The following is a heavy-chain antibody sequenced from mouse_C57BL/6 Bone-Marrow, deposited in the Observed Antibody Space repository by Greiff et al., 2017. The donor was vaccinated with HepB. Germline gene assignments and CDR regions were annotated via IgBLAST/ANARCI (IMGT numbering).Heavy chain of an antibody. CDR2: IWWDDDK. Sequence: QVQLKESGPGILQPSQTLSLTCSFSGFSLSTFGMGVGWIRPPSGKGLEWLAHIWWDDDKYYNPALKSRLTISKDTSKNQVFLKISNVATADTATYYCARIGGCSDGYYWYFDVWGRGTTVTVSS. CDR3: ARIGGCSDGYYWYFDV. V-gene: IGHV8-8*01. CDR1: GFSLSTFGMG. D-gene: IGHD2-3*01. J-gene: IGHJ1*03.